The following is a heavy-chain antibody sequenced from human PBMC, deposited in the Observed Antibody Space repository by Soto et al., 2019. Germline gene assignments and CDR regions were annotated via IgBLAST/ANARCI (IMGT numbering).Heavy chain of an antibody. D-gene: IGHD6-13*01. V-gene: IGHV3-7*03. CDR3: ARDELVHGVSIFDY. Sequence: EVQLVESGGGLVQPGGSLRLSCAASGFTFSSYWMSWVRQAPGKGLEWVANIKQDGSEKYYVDSVKGRFTISRDKAKNSLYLQMNSLRAEDTAVYYCARDELVHGVSIFDYWGQGTLVTVSS. CDR1: GFTFSSYW. CDR2: IKQDGSEK. J-gene: IGHJ4*02.